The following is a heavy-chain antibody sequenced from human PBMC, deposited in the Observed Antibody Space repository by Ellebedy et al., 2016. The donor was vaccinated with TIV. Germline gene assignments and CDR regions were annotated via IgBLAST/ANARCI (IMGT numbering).Heavy chain of an antibody. CDR3: ARNMRPGSAYYYD. CDR1: GGTFSSYA. V-gene: IGHV1-69*04. CDR2: IIPILGIA. Sequence: AASVKVSCKASGGTFSSYAISWVRQAPGQGLEWMGRIIPILGIANYAQKFQGRVTITADKSTSTAYMELSSLRAEDAAVYYCARNMRPGSAYYYDWGQGTLVTVSS. D-gene: IGHD3-22*01. J-gene: IGHJ4*02.